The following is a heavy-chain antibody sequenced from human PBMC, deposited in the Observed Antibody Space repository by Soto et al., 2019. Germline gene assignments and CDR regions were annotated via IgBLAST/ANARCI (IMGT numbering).Heavy chain of an antibody. Sequence: ASVKVSCKASGYTFTSYGISWVRQAPGQGLEWMGWISAYNGNTNYAQKLQGRVTMTTDTSTSTAYMELRSLRSDDTAVYYCAGVIGNCNYQSLNWFDPWGQGTLVTVSS. CDR3: AGVIGNCNYQSLNWFDP. V-gene: IGHV1-18*01. D-gene: IGHD1-7*01. CDR2: ISAYNGNT. CDR1: GYTFTSYG. J-gene: IGHJ5*02.